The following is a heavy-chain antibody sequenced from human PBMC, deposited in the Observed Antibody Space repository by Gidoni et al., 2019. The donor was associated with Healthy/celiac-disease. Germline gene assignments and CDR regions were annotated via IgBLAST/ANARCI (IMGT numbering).Heavy chain of an antibody. CDR3: AREYGSGAAY. D-gene: IGHD3-10*01. J-gene: IGHJ4*02. Sequence: QVQLQESGPGLVKPSQTLSLTCTVSGGSISSGSYYWSWIRQPAGKGLEWIGRIYTSGSTNYNPSLKSRVTISVDTSKNQFSLKLSSVTAADTAVYYCAREYGSGAAYWGQGTLVTVSS. CDR1: GGSISSGSYY. V-gene: IGHV4-61*02. CDR2: IYTSGST.